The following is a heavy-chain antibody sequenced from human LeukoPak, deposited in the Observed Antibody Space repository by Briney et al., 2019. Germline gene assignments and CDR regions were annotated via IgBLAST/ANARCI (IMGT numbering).Heavy chain of an antibody. V-gene: IGHV4-39*07. Sequence: SETLSLTCTVSGGSISSSSYYWGWIRQPPGKGLEWIGSIYYSGSTYYNPSLKSRVTISVDTSKNQFSLKLSSVTAADTAVYYCARAGRGNYFDYWGQGTMVTVSS. J-gene: IGHJ4*03. CDR1: GGSISSSSYY. CDR3: ARAGRGNYFDY. D-gene: IGHD3-16*01. CDR2: IYYSGST.